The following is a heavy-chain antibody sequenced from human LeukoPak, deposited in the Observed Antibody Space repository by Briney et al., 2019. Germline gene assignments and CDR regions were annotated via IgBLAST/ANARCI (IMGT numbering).Heavy chain of an antibody. CDR1: HDSFSSHY. J-gene: IGHJ3*02. CDR3: ARDLVTVTKGFDI. V-gene: IGHV4-59*11. D-gene: IGHD4-17*01. CDR2: ISYIGST. Sequence: KSSETLSLTCAVFHDSFSSHYWTWIRQPPGKGLEWIGYISYIGSTNYNPSLKSRVTISIDTSKNHFSLKLSSVTAADTAVYYCARDLVTVTKGFDIWGQGTMVSVSS.